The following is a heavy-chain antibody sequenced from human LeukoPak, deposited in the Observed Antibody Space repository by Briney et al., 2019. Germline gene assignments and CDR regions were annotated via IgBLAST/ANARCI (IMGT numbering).Heavy chain of an antibody. D-gene: IGHD2-2*01. V-gene: IGHV3-23*01. CDR3: AKSVDAYQLLADY. J-gene: IGHJ4*02. CDR2: ISGSGGST. Sequence: GGSLRLSCAASGFTFSSYAMSWVRQAPGKGLEWVSAISGSGGSTYYADSVKGRFTISRDNSKNTLYLQMNSLRAEDTAVYYRAKSVDAYQLLADYWGEGTLVTVSS. CDR1: GFTFSSYA.